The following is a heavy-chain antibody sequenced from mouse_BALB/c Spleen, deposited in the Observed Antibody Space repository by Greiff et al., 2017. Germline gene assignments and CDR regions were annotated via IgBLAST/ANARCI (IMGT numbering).Heavy chain of an antibody. J-gene: IGHJ3*01. Sequence: EVHLVESGGGLVQPGGSLKLSCAASGFTFSSYGMSWVRQTPDKRLELVATINSNGGSTYYPDSVKGRFTISRDNAKNTLYLQMSSLKSEDTAMYYCARVPPFAYWGQGTLVTVSA. CDR1: GFTFSSYG. CDR2: INSNGGST. V-gene: IGHV5-6-3*01. CDR3: ARVPPFAY.